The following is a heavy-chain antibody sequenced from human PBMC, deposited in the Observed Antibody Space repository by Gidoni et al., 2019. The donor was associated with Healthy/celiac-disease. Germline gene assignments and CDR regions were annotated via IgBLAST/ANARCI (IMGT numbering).Heavy chain of an antibody. J-gene: IGHJ4*02. CDR1: GFTFSRYG. Sequence: QVQLVESGGGVVQPGRSLRLSCAASGFTFSRYGMHWVRQAPGKGLEWVAVISYDGSNKYYADSVKGRITISRDNSKNTRYLQMNSLRAEDTAVYYCAKDYKYYGSGSYYYDYWGQGTLVTVSS. CDR3: AKDYKYYGSGSYYYDY. CDR2: ISYDGSNK. D-gene: IGHD3-10*01. V-gene: IGHV3-30*18.